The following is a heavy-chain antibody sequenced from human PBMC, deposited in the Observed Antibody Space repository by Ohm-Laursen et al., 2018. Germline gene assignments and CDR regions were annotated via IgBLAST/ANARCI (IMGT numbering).Heavy chain of an antibody. J-gene: IGHJ4*02. V-gene: IGHV3-23*01. CDR3: ARGYLSGDY. Sequence: SLRLSCAASGFSFSSYAMNWVRQAPGKGLEWVSATSGSGGFTYYADSVKGRFTISRDNSKNTLYLQMNSLRAEDTAVYYCARGYLSGDYWGQGTLVTVSS. D-gene: IGHD5-12*01. CDR1: GFSFSSYA. CDR2: TSGSGGFT.